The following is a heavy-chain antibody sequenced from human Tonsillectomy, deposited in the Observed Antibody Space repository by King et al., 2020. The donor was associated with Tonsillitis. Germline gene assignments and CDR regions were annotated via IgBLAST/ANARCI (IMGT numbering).Heavy chain of an antibody. CDR2: ISYDGSNK. J-gene: IGHJ4*02. V-gene: IGHV3-30-3*01. CDR3: ARARGVEVPAANY. D-gene: IGHD2-2*01. CDR1: GFTFSRYA. Sequence: VQLVESGGGVVQPGRSLRLSCAASGFTFSRYAMHWVRQAPGKGLEWVAVISYDGSNKYYADSVKGRFTISGDNSKNMLYLQMNSLRPEDTAVFYCARARGVEVPAANYWGQGTLVTVSS.